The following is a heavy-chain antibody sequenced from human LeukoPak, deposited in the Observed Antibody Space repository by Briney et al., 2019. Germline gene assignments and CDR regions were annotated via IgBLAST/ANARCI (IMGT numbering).Heavy chain of an antibody. CDR2: IKQDGSAE. J-gene: IGHJ4*02. D-gene: IGHD5-18*01. CDR1: GFTFSTYW. V-gene: IGHV3-7*01. CDR3: ARDGNSYGPYFDI. Sequence: PGGSLRLSCAASGFTFSTYWMSWVRQAPGKGLEWVANIKQDGSAEYYVDSVKGRFTISRDNPKKSLYLQMNSLRAEDTAVYYCARDGNSYGPYFDIWGQGTLVTVSS.